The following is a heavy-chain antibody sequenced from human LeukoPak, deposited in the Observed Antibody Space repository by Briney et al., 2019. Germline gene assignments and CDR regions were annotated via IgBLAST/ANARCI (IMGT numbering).Heavy chain of an antibody. Sequence: ASVKVSCKASGYTFTSYYLHWVRQAPGQGLEWMGWINPNSGDTDYAQKFQGRVTMTRDTSISTAYMDLSRLRSDDTAVYFCARDMDTGPDLFDYWGQGTLVTVSS. CDR3: ARDMDTGPDLFDY. D-gene: IGHD5-18*01. J-gene: IGHJ4*02. CDR1: GYTFTSYY. V-gene: IGHV1-2*02. CDR2: INPNSGDT.